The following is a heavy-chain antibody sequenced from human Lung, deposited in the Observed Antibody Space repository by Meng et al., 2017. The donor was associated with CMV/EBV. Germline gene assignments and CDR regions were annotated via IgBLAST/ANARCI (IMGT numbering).Heavy chain of an antibody. D-gene: IGHD4-11*01. Sequence: GGSLRLXCAASGFTFSSYEMNWVRQAPGKGLEWVSYISSSGSTIYYADSVKSRFTISRDNAKNSLYLQMNSLRVEDTAVYYCARDRTVTTSLYYYYYGMCVWXQETXVTVSS. CDR3: ARDRTVTTSLYYYYYGMCV. CDR2: ISSSGSTI. CDR1: GFTFSSYE. V-gene: IGHV3-48*03. J-gene: IGHJ6*02.